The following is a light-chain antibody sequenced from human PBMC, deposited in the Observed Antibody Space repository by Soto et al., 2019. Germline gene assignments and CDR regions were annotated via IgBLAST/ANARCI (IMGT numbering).Light chain of an antibody. CDR3: NSYTGTNTVI. J-gene: IGLJ2*01. Sequence: QSALTQPASVSGSPGQSITIPCTGTSSDVGANNYASWYQQHPGKAPKLIIYDVNNRPSGVSDRFSGSKSGDTASLTISGLQAEDEADYYCNSYTGTNTVIFGGGTKLPVL. CDR1: SSDVGANNY. V-gene: IGLV2-14*01. CDR2: DVN.